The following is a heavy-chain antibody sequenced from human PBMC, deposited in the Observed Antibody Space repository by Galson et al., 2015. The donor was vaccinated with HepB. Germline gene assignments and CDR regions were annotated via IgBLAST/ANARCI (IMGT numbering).Heavy chain of an antibody. CDR3: AAVWGAGGDYEDYYYYGMDV. D-gene: IGHD4-17*01. CDR1: GGTFSSYA. CDR2: IVVGSGNT. Sequence: QSGAEVKKPGESLRISCKASGGTFSSYAISWVRQAPGQGLEWIGWIVVGSGNTNYAQKFQERVTITRDMSTSTAYMELSSLRSEDTAAYYCAAVWGAGGDYEDYYYYGMDVWGQGTTVTVSS. J-gene: IGHJ6*02. V-gene: IGHV1-58*02.